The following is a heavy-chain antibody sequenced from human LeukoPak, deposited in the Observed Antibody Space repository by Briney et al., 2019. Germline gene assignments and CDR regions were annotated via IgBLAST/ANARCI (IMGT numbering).Heavy chain of an antibody. CDR3: AIRYDYVWGSYRTTTDY. CDR1: GYTFTSYG. Sequence: ASVKVSCKASGYTFTSYGISWVRQAPGQGLEWMGWISAYNGNTNYAQKLQGRVTMTTDTSTSTAYMELRSLRSDDTAVYYCAIRYDYVWGSYRTTTDYWGQGTLVTVSS. V-gene: IGHV1-18*01. J-gene: IGHJ4*02. CDR2: ISAYNGNT. D-gene: IGHD3-16*02.